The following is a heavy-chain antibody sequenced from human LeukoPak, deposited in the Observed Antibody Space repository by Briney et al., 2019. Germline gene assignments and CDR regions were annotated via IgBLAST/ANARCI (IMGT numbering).Heavy chain of an antibody. CDR2: INPSGGST. J-gene: IGHJ4*02. Sequence: ASVRVSCKASGYTFTSYYMHWVRQAPGQGLEWMGIINPSGGSTSYAQKFQGRVTMTRDTSTSTVYMELRSLRSDDTAVYYCARDGDYYDSSGYYRFFDYWGQGTLVTVSS. CDR1: GYTFTSYY. V-gene: IGHV1-46*01. D-gene: IGHD3-22*01. CDR3: ARDGDYYDSSGYYRFFDY.